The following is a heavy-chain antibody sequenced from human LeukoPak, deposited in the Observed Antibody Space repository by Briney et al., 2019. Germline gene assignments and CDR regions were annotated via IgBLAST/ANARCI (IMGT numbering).Heavy chain of an antibody. Sequence: KPLGTPSPPRAVYGGVFRGFYLGLIPQPPGEGVELVGEINHSGSTNYNPSLKSRVTISVDTSKNQFSLKLSSVTAADTAVYYCARSRSSWSRPFDYWGQGTLVTVSS. D-gene: IGHD6-13*01. CDR2: INHSGST. J-gene: IGHJ4*02. V-gene: IGHV4-34*01. CDR1: GGVFRGFY. CDR3: ARSRSSWSRPFDY.